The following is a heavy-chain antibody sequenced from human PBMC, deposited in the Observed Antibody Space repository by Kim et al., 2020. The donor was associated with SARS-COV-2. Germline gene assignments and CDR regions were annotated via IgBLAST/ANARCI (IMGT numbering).Heavy chain of an antibody. J-gene: IGHJ4*02. CDR3: SSRGWYRGPYYFDY. D-gene: IGHD6-19*01. Sequence: GGSLRLSCAASGLSFDSYAFSWVRQAPGKGLEWVSSITGTGYTTYYADSVKGRFTISRDYSKRTVYLQMESLRPEDTAVYYCSSRGWYRGPYYFDYWGRGTLAT. V-gene: IGHV3-23*01. CDR1: GLSFDSYA. CDR2: ITGTGYTT.